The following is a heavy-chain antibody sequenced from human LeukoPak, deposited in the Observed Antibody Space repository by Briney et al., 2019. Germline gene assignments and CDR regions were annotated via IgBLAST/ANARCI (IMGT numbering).Heavy chain of an antibody. CDR3: VRDWPGDSYGADP. Sequence: PGGSLRLSCAASGFTFSSYSMNWVRQAPGKGLEWVANIRQDGSQKYYVDSVKGRFTISRDNAKNSLYLQMNSLRAEDTAVYYCVRDWPGDSYGADPWGQGTLVTVSS. CDR1: GFTFSSYS. CDR2: IRQDGSQK. V-gene: IGHV3-7*01. D-gene: IGHD5-18*01. J-gene: IGHJ5*02.